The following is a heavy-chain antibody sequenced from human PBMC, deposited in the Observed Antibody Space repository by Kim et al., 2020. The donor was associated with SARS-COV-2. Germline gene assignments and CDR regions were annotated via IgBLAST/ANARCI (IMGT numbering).Heavy chain of an antibody. J-gene: IGHJ5*01. D-gene: IGHD3-10*01. V-gene: IGHV3-23*01. CDR2: IRVRGDVT. Sequence: GGSLRLSCATSGFTLNRNVLAWVRQAPCKGLAWVSAIRVRGDVTFYADSVKCRFTISRDISEHTLYLQLNSLRVAYTAIYSCAKLKTMLHCVTCFDSWR. CDR1: GFTLNRNV. CDR3: AKLKTMLHCVTCFDS.